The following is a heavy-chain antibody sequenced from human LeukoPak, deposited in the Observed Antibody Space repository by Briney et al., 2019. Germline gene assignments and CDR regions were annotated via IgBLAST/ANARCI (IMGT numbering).Heavy chain of an antibody. V-gene: IGHV4-4*07. CDR3: ARVYTDYYGSGSYYSVHNWFDP. J-gene: IGHJ5*02. D-gene: IGHD3-10*01. CDR2: NYTSGST. CDR1: GGSISSYY. Sequence: PSETLSLTCTVSGGSISSYYWSWIRQPAGKGLEWIGRNYTSGSTNYNPSLKSRVTMSVDTSKNQSSLKLSSLTAADTAVYYCARVYTDYYGSGSYYSVHNWFDPWGQGTLVSVSS.